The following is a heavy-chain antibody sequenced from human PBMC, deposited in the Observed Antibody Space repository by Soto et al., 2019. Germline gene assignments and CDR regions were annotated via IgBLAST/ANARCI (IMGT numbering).Heavy chain of an antibody. D-gene: IGHD2-21*02. Sequence: ASVKVSCKASGYSFTNYGISWVRQAPGQGLEWMGWISAYNGNTNYAQKLQGRVTMTTDTSTSTAYLELRSLRSDDTAVFYCARDRGMRGVVVAVMGFYYYGMDVWGQGTMVTVSS. CDR3: ARDRGMRGVVVAVMGFYYYGMDV. V-gene: IGHV1-18*01. CDR2: ISAYNGNT. J-gene: IGHJ6*02. CDR1: GYSFTNYG.